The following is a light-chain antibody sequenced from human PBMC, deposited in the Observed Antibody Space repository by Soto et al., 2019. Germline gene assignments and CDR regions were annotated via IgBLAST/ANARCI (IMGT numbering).Light chain of an antibody. CDR2: EVT. Sequence: QSVLTQPASVSGSPGQSITISCTGTSSDVGGYNYVSWYQQHPGKAPKLMIYEVTNRPSGVSTRFSGSKSGNTASLAISGLRSEDEADYYCAAWHDTPSGYVFGTATKV. CDR1: SSDVGGYNY. V-gene: IGLV2-14*01. CDR3: AAWHDTPSGYV. J-gene: IGLJ1*01.